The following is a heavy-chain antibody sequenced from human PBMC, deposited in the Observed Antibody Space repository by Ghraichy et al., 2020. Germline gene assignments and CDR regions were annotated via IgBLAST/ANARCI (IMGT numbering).Heavy chain of an antibody. CDR2: IKQDGSEK. V-gene: IGHV3-7*01. Sequence: GGSLRLSCAASGFTFTRYWMSWVRQAPGKGLEWVANIKQDGSEKYYVDSVKGRFTISRDNAKNSLYLQMNSLRVEDTAVYYCSREVIGWYYGMDVWGQGTKVTVSS. CDR1: GFTFTRYW. J-gene: IGHJ6*02. CDR3: SREVIGWYYGMDV. D-gene: IGHD6-19*01.